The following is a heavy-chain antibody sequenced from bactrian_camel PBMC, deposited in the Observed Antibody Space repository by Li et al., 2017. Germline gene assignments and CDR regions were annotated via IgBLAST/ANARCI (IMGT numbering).Heavy chain of an antibody. CDR1: GYTYSSYC. Sequence: QVQLVESGGGSVQAGGSLRLSGTISGYTYSSYCIGWFRQAAGKEREGVARIATGSGNTYYADSVKGRFTISRDNPKSRLYLQMNNPKAEDTAMYYCARDPNIFSRCSSNEMIERSGYWGQGTQVTVS. CDR2: IATGSGNT. J-gene: IGHJ6*01. V-gene: IGHV3S1*01. CDR3: ARDPNIFSRCSSNEMIERSGY. D-gene: IGHD1*01.